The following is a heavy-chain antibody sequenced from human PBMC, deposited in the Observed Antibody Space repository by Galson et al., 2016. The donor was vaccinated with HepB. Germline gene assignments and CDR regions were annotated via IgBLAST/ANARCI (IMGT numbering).Heavy chain of an antibody. D-gene: IGHD2-2*01. Sequence: LRLSCAASGFTFNNYGMTWVRQPPGKGLEVVSSISRSGDSTDYADSVKGRFTISRDNSRSTLSLQMNSLRAEDTAVYYCVQGSTAPAVWGKGTAVTVSS. J-gene: IGHJ6*04. CDR1: GFTFNNYG. CDR3: VQGSTAPAV. CDR2: ISRSGDST. V-gene: IGHV3-23*01.